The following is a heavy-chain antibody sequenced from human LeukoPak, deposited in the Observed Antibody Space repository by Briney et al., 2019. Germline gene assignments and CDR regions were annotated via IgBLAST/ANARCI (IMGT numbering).Heavy chain of an antibody. Sequence: GGSLRLSCAASGFTFSSYAMSWVRQAPGKGLEWVSAISGSGGSTYYADSVKGRFTIPRDNSKNTLYLQMNSLRAEDTAVYYCAKDRAWELSFDYWGQGTLVTVSS. D-gene: IGHD1-26*01. CDR3: AKDRAWELSFDY. CDR1: GFTFSSYA. CDR2: ISGSGGST. V-gene: IGHV3-23*01. J-gene: IGHJ4*02.